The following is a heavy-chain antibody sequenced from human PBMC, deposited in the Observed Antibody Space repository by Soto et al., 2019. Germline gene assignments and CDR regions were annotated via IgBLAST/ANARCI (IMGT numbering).Heavy chain of an antibody. CDR1: GYTFTSYY. D-gene: IGHD3-3*01. CDR3: ARDHYDFWSDYYNWFDP. Sequence: EASVKVSCKASGYTFTSYYMHWVRQAPGQGLEWMGIINPSGGSTSYAQKFQGRVTMTRDTSTSTVYMELSSLRSEDTAVYYCARDHYDFWSDYYNWFDPWGQGTLVTVSS. V-gene: IGHV1-46*01. CDR2: INPSGGST. J-gene: IGHJ5*02.